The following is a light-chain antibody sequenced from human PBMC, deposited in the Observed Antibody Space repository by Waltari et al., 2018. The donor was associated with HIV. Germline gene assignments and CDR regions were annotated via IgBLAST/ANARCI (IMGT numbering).Light chain of an antibody. Sequence: EVVLTQSPGTLSLSPGERATLSCRASQSLSNSNLAWYQQKPGQAPRLRIYDASSRATGIPDKFSGSGSGTDFTLTISKLEPEDFAVYYCQQYVSSPWTFGQGTKVEIK. CDR1: QSLSNSN. CDR2: DAS. J-gene: IGKJ1*01. CDR3: QQYVSSPWT. V-gene: IGKV3-20*01.